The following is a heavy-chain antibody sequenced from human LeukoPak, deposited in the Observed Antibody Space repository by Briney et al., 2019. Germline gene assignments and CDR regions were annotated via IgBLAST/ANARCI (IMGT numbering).Heavy chain of an antibody. CDR2: IYYSGST. J-gene: IGHJ4*02. Sequence: PSETLSLTCTVSGGSISSYYWSWIRQPPGKGLEWIGYIYYSGSTNYNPSLKSRVTISVDTSKNQFSLKLSSVTAADTAVYYCARGQGAEVDYWGQGTLVTVSS. V-gene: IGHV4-59*01. D-gene: IGHD1-26*01. CDR1: GGSISSYY. CDR3: ARGQGAEVDY.